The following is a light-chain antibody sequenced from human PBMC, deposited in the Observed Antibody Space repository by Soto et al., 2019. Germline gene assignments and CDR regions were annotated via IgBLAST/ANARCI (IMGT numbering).Light chain of an antibody. Sequence: EILMTQSPVTLSVSPGERATLSCRASQSVSSNLAWYQQKPAQAPSLLIYGAFTRATGIPARFSGTGSGTEFTLTSSSLQSEEFALYYCQQYNDWPLTFGQGTKVEI. V-gene: IGKV3-15*01. J-gene: IGKJ1*01. CDR2: GAF. CDR3: QQYNDWPLT. CDR1: QSVSSN.